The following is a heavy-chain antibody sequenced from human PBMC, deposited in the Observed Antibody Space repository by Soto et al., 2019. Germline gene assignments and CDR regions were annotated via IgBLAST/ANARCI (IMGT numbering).Heavy chain of an antibody. CDR3: ARGRPIDY. CDR2: ISSGSVTI. Sequence: EVQLVESGGGLVQPGGSLILSCEGSGFTLSSYSMNWVRQAPGRGLEWVSYISSGSVTIYYGGSVKGRFTISRDNAKNSLYLPRDILRAEDTAVYSCARGRPIDYWGQGTLVTVSS. V-gene: IGHV3-48*01. CDR1: GFTLSSYS. J-gene: IGHJ4*02.